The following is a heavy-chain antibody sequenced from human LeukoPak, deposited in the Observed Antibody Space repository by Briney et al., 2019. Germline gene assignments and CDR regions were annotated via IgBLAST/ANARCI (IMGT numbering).Heavy chain of an antibody. J-gene: IGHJ4*02. D-gene: IGHD3-10*01. Sequence: GGSLRLSCAASGFTVSSNYMSWVRQAPGKGLEWVSVIYSGGSTYYADSVKGRFTISRDNSKNTLYLQMNSLRAEDTAVYYCASLVRGVVPYNYWGQGTLVTVSS. V-gene: IGHV3-66*01. CDR3: ASLVRGVVPYNY. CDR1: GFTVSSNY. CDR2: IYSGGST.